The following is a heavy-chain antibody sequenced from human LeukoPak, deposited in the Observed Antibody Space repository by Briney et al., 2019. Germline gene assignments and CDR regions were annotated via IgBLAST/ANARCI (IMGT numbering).Heavy chain of an antibody. CDR2: IKSKSDGGTI. D-gene: IGHD3-9*01. J-gene: IGHJ4*02. V-gene: IGHV3-15*01. CDR3: TTGFPSTLPTTDDNAKYFDY. Sequence: AGGSLRLSCAASGFTFTNAWMNWVRQAPGKGLEWVGRIKSKSDGGTIDYATPVKGRFTISRDDSENSLFLETNSLKTEDAGVYYCTTGFPSTLPTTDDNAKYFDYWGQGTLVTVSS. CDR1: GFTFTNAW.